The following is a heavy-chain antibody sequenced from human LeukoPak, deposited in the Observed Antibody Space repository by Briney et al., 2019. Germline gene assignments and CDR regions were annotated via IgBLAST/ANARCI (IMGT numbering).Heavy chain of an antibody. Sequence: ASVKVSCKASGYTFTSYDINWVRQATGQGLEWMGWMNPNSDNTGYAQKFQGRVTMTRNTSISTAYMELSSLRSEDTAVYYCARGLIETQGLVIKSVLLWFGELSPWGQGTLVTVSS. J-gene: IGHJ5*02. CDR1: GYTFTSYD. V-gene: IGHV1-8*01. CDR3: ARGLIETQGLVIKSVLLWFGELSP. D-gene: IGHD3-10*01. CDR2: MNPNSDNT.